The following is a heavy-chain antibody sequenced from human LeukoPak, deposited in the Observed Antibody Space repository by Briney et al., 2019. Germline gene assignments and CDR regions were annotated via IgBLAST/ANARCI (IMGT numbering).Heavy chain of an antibody. D-gene: IGHD6-6*01. J-gene: IGHJ4*02. Sequence: SETLSLTCAVYSGSFSGYYWTWIRQTPGKGLEWIGQINHSGSTNYNPSLKSRVTMSVDTSKNQFSLKLSSVTAADTAVYYCARGWGAARHLYFDYWGQGTLVTVSS. V-gene: IGHV4-34*01. CDR3: ARGWGAARHLYFDY. CDR1: SGSFSGYY. CDR2: INHSGST.